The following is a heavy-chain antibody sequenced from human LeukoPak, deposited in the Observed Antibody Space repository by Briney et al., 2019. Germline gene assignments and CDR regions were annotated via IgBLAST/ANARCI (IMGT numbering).Heavy chain of an antibody. D-gene: IGHD1-1*01. Sequence: SQTLSLTCAISGDSVSSNSAAWNWLRQSPSGGLEWLGNTYYRSMWYNDYAMSVQSQLTIKPDTSKNQFSLHLNSVTPEDTAVYYCAKGVRYSFDYWDQGTLVTVSS. CDR1: GDSVSSNSAA. V-gene: IGHV6-1*01. CDR3: AKGVRYSFDY. CDR2: TYYRSMWYN. J-gene: IGHJ4*02.